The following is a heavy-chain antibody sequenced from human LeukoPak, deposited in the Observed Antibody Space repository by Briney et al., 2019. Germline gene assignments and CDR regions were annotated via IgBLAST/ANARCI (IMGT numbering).Heavy chain of an antibody. Sequence: GGSLRLSCAASGFTFSSLAMSWVRQAPGKGLEWVSGISGSGGNTYYADSVKGRFTISRDNSKNTLYLQMNSLRAEDTAVYYCAKDLRYLSRYYYYYMDVWGKGTTVTISS. CDR2: ISGSGGNT. CDR3: AKDLRYLSRYYYYYMDV. D-gene: IGHD3-9*01. J-gene: IGHJ6*03. V-gene: IGHV3-23*01. CDR1: GFTFSSLA.